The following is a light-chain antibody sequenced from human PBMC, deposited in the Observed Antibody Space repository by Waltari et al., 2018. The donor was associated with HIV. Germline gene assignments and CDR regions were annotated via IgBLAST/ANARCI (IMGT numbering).Light chain of an antibody. CDR1: SSNIGSNS. Sequence: QSVLTQPPSASGTPGQRVTISCSGSSSNIGSNSVYWYQQLPGTAPKLLIYRDNRRPSGVPDRFSGSKSGTSASLAISGLRSDDEADYYGATWDDSLIGVVFGGGTKVTVL. CDR2: RDN. V-gene: IGLV1-47*01. J-gene: IGLJ2*01. CDR3: ATWDDSLIGVV.